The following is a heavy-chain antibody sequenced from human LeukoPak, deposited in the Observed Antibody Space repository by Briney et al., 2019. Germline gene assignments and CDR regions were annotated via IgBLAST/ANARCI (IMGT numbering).Heavy chain of an antibody. CDR2: INPSGGST. CDR1: GYTFTSYY. J-gene: IGHJ4*02. CDR3: ARGTTDDY. Sequence: ASVKVSCKASGYTFTSYYMHWVRQAPGQGLEWMGVINPSGGSTRYAQKFQGRVTMTGDTSTRTVYMELSSLTSADTAVYYCARGTTDDYWGQGTPVTVSS. D-gene: IGHD1-1*01. V-gene: IGHV1-46*01.